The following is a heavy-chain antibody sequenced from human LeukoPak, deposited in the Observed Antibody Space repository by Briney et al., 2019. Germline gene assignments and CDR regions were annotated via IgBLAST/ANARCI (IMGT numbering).Heavy chain of an antibody. J-gene: IGHJ6*02. CDR2: IYSGGGT. CDR3: ARDAGNDFWSGHYTYHYGLDV. D-gene: IGHD3-3*01. CDR1: GFTVSSNY. Sequence: GGSLRLSCAASGFTVSSNYMSWVRQAPGKGLEWVSVIYSGGGTYYADSVKGRFTISRDNSKNTLFLQMNSLRAEDTAVYYCARDAGNDFWSGHYTYHYGLDVWGQGTTVTVSS. V-gene: IGHV3-66*01.